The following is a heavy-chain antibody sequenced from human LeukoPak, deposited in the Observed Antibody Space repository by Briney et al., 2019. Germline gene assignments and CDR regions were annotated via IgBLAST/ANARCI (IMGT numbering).Heavy chain of an antibody. CDR3: ARAVDKVADDPNWFDP. V-gene: IGHV3-21*01. D-gene: IGHD5-12*01. CDR1: GFTFSSYS. CDR2: ISSSSSYI. Sequence: GGSLRLSCAASGFTFSSYSMNWVRQAPGKGLGWVSSISSSSSYIYYADSVKGRFTISRDNAKNSLYLQMNSLRAEDTAVYYCARAVDKVADDPNWFDPWGQGTLVTVSS. J-gene: IGHJ5*02.